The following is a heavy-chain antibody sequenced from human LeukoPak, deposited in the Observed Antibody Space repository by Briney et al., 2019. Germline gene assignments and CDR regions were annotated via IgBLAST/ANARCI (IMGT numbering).Heavy chain of an antibody. Sequence: PGGSLRLSCAASGFTFYDYGMSWVRQAPGKGLEWVSGINWNGGSTVYADSVKGRFTISRDNAKNSLYLQMNSLRAEDTAVYYCARDPRGVTTTGRRLDYFDYWGQGTLVTVSS. CDR1: GFTFYDYG. CDR3: ARDPRGVTTTGRRLDYFDY. CDR2: INWNGGST. V-gene: IGHV3-20*04. D-gene: IGHD4-17*01. J-gene: IGHJ4*02.